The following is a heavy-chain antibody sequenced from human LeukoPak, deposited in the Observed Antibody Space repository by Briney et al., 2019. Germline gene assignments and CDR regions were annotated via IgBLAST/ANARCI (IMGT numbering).Heavy chain of an antibody. CDR2: INPSGGST. Sequence: ASVKVSCKASGYTFTSYYMHWVRQAPGQGLEWMGIINPSGGSTSYAQKFQGRVTITADESTSTAYMELSSLRSEDTAVYYCARGPAGTSYYYYYGMDVWGQGTTVTVSS. CDR1: GYTFTSYY. CDR3: ARGPAGTSYYYYYGMDV. J-gene: IGHJ6*02. V-gene: IGHV1-46*01. D-gene: IGHD1-7*01.